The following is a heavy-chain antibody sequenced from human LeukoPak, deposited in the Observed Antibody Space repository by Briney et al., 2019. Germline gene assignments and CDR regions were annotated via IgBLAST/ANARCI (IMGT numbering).Heavy chain of an antibody. V-gene: IGHV4-59*01. Sequence: SETLSLTCTVSGGPISSYYWSWIRQPPGKGLEWIGYIYYSGSTNYNPSLKSRVTISVDTSKNQFSLKLSSVTAADTAVYYCARTSSYYYDSVSSRDAFDIWGQGTMVTVSS. CDR1: GGPISSYY. D-gene: IGHD3-22*01. CDR2: IYYSGST. J-gene: IGHJ3*02. CDR3: ARTSSYYYDSVSSRDAFDI.